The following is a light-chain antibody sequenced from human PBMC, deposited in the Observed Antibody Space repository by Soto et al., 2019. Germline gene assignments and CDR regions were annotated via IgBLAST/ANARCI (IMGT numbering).Light chain of an antibody. J-gene: IGKJ2*01. V-gene: IGKV3-11*01. CDR2: DAS. CDR3: QQRSIWPPRYT. CDR1: QSVGRY. Sequence: DIVLKQSPATLSFSPGERATLSCRASQSVGRYLAWYQQKPGQAPRLLIYDASTRASGIPARFSGSGSGTDFTLTISSLEPEDFAIYYCQQRSIWPPRYTFGQGTKVDIK.